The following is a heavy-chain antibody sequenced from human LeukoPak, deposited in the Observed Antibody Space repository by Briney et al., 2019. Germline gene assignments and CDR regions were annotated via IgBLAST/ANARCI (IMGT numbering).Heavy chain of an antibody. Sequence: KPSETLPLTCTVSGGSISSYYWSWIRQPPGKGLEWIGYIYYTGSTSYNPSLKSRVTISMDTSKNQFSLKLSSVTAADSAVYYCARSDYSGSGTYTEFDAFDIWGQGPMVTVSS. CDR3: ARSDYSGSGTYTEFDAFDI. V-gene: IGHV4-59*01. CDR2: IYYTGST. J-gene: IGHJ3*02. CDR1: GGSISSYY. D-gene: IGHD3-10*01.